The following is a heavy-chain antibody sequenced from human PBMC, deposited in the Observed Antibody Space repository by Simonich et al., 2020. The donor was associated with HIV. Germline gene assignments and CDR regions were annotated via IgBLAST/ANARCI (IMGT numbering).Heavy chain of an antibody. Sequence: EVQLVESGGGLVQAGRSLRLSCAASGFTFDDYAMYWVRQVAGKGVGWVEGISWNSGKRHYADSVKGRLTISRDNAKNSLYLQMNSLRAEDTAVYYCARESHGSGSYRAFDIWGQGTMVTVSS. CDR3: ARESHGSGSYRAFDI. CDR2: ISWNSGKR. V-gene: IGHV3-9*01. CDR1: GFTFDDYA. D-gene: IGHD3-10*01. J-gene: IGHJ3*02.